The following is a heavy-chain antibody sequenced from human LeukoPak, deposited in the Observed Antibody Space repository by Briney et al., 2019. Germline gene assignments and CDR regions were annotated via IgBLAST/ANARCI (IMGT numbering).Heavy chain of an antibody. V-gene: IGHV4-59*01. J-gene: IGHJ4*02. CDR1: GGSISSYY. CDR3: AGTSSGWDVYDY. Sequence: PSETLFLTCTVSGGSISSYYWSWIRQPPGRGLEWIGYIYYSGSTNYNPSLKSRVTISVGTSKNQFSLKLSSVTAADTAVYYCAGTSSGWDVYDYWGQGTLVTVSS. CDR2: IYYSGST. D-gene: IGHD6-19*01.